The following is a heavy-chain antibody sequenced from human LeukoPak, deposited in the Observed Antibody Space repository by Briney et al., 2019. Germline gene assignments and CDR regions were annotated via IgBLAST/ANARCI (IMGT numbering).Heavy chain of an antibody. CDR1: GGSIKSRSYF. CDR2: TYYSGIT. D-gene: IGHD6-13*01. CDR3: ARHGSGSSSSWYDY. J-gene: IGHJ4*02. V-gene: IGHV4-39*01. Sequence: SETLSLTCTVSGGSIKSRSYFWGWIRQPPGKGLEWIGSTYYSGITYNNPSLKTRVTISVDTSKNQFSLKLSSVTAADTAVYYCARHGSGSSSSWYDYWGQGSLVTVSS.